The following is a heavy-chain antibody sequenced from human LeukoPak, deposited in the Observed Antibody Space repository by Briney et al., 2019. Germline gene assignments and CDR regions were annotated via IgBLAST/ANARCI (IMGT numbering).Heavy chain of an antibody. CDR3: ARSLGTVTTALLGY. V-gene: IGHV3-23*01. CDR1: ALTFTDCA. J-gene: IGHJ4*02. D-gene: IGHD4-17*01. Sequence: GGSLRLSCAASALTFTDCAMTWVRQAPGKGLEWVSSVSGSGDNTYYADSVKGRFTISRDDSKSTLYLQVNSLRAEDTAVYYCARSLGTVTTALLGYWGQGTLVTVSS. CDR2: VSGSGDNT.